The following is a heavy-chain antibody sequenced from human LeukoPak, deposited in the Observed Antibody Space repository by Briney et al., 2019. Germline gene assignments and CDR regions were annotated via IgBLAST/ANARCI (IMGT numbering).Heavy chain of an antibody. Sequence: GGSLRLSCAASGFTFSSYSMNWVRQVPGKGLEWVSSISSSSSYIYYADSVKGRFTISRDNAKNSLYLQMNSLRAEDTAVYYCARDKEYSSGWYYYYYYMDVWGKGTTVTVSS. D-gene: IGHD6-19*01. CDR3: ARDKEYSSGWYYYYYYMDV. CDR1: GFTFSSYS. CDR2: ISSSSSYI. J-gene: IGHJ6*03. V-gene: IGHV3-21*01.